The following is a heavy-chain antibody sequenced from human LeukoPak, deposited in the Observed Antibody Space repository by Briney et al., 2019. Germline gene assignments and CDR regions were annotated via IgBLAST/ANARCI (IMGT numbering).Heavy chain of an antibody. CDR2: IKSRNYGATT. D-gene: IGHD3-10*01. J-gene: IGHJ4*02. V-gene: IGHV3-15*01. Sequence: GGSLRLSCAASGFIFSNVWMSWVRQAPGKGLEWVGRIKSRNYGATTGYGAPVKGRFTISRDDSKNMLYLEMNSLKTEDTGVYYCTTEDLIWFGEMLSDSWGQGTLVTVSS. CDR1: GFIFSNVW. CDR3: TTEDLIWFGEMLSDS.